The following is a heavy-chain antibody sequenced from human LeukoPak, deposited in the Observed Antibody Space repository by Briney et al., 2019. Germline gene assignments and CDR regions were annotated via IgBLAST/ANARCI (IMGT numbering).Heavy chain of an antibody. J-gene: IGHJ5*02. D-gene: IGHD5-24*01. CDR1: GDSLSKDYYC. CDR3: ARDHIDGFNPNSWFDP. Sequence: SETLSLTSTVSGDSLSKDYYCWDWTRQPPGKGLEWIGTIYNNENTYYNPPPESRVTMSVDTSKNQISLTLTYVTAADTAVYYCARDHIDGFNPNSWFDPWGQGTLVTVSS. V-gene: IGHV4-39*07. CDR2: IYNNENT.